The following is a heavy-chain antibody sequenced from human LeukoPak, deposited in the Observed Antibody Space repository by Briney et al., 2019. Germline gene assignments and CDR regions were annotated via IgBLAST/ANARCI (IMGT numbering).Heavy chain of an antibody. Sequence: SVKVSFKASGGTFSIYAISWVRQAPGQGLEWMGGIIPIFGTANYAQKFQGRVTITADESTSTAYMELSSLRSEDTAVYYCARMYLAGLQLMDVWGQGTTVTVSS. CDR2: IIPIFGTA. CDR3: ARMYLAGLQLMDV. D-gene: IGHD1-1*01. J-gene: IGHJ6*02. V-gene: IGHV1-69*13. CDR1: GGTFSIYA.